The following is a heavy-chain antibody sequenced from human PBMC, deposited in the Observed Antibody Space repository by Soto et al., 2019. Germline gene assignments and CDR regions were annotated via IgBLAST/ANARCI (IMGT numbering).Heavy chain of an antibody. CDR3: ARGRSLFRAGDTSVNFFDY. Sequence: VQLVQSEAEVKKPGASVKVSCKASGYTLSSYGIHWVRQAPGQRLEWMGWINGGNGDTMYAQKFQDRVTMTRGTSANTAYMEVSSLAAKVTAVYYCARGRSLFRAGDTSVNFFDYWFQGTLVNVSS. V-gene: IGHV1-3*01. CDR1: GYTLSSYG. J-gene: IGHJ4*02. CDR2: INGGNGDT. D-gene: IGHD1-26*01.